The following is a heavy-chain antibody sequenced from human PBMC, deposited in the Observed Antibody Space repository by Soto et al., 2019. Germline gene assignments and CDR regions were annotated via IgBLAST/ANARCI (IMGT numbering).Heavy chain of an antibody. Sequence: EVQLLESGGGLVQPGGSLRLSCAASGFTFSSYAMSWVRQAPGKGLEWVSAISGSGGSTYYADSVKGRFTISRDNSKNTLYLQTNSLRAEDTAVYYCAKDGSGAMVPLHFDYWGQGTLVTVSS. CDR1: GFTFSSYA. D-gene: IGHD5-18*01. CDR3: AKDGSGAMVPLHFDY. J-gene: IGHJ4*02. CDR2: ISGSGGST. V-gene: IGHV3-23*01.